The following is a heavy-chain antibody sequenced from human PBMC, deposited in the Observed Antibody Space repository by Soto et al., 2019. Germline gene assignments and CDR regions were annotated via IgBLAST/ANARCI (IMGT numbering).Heavy chain of an antibody. J-gene: IGHJ4*02. V-gene: IGHV1-69*13. Sequence: GASVKVSCKASGGTFSSYAISWVRQAPGQGLEWMGGIIPIFGTANYAQKFQGRVTITADESTSTAYMELSSLRSEDTAVYYCARAGPVEMATSFDYWGQGTLVTVSS. CDR3: ARAGPVEMATSFDY. D-gene: IGHD5-12*01. CDR1: GGTFSSYA. CDR2: IIPIFGTA.